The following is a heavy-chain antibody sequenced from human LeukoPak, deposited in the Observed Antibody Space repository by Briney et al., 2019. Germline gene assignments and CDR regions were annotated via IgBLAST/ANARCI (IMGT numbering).Heavy chain of an antibody. J-gene: IGHJ4*02. CDR1: GFTFSSYG. CDR2: IRYDGSNK. D-gene: IGHD2-2*01. Sequence: GGSLRLSCAASGFTFSSYGMHWVRQAPGKGLEWVAFIRYDGSNKYCADSVKGRFTISRDNSKNTLYLQMNSLRAEDTAVYYCAKDRGSTSCLNYWGQGTLVTVSS. CDR3: AKDRGSTSCLNY. V-gene: IGHV3-30*02.